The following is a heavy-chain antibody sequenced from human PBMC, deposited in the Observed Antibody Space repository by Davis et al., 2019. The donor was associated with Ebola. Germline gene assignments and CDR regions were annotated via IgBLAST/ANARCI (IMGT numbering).Heavy chain of an antibody. CDR3: ARWVYGYCSSTSCWSNWFDP. J-gene: IGHJ5*02. V-gene: IGHV1-8*01. Sequence: ASVKVSCKASGYTFTSYDINWVRQATGQGLEWMGWMNPNSGNTGYAQKFQGRVTMTRNTSISTAYMELSSLRSEDTAVYYCARWVYGYCSSTSCWSNWFDPWGQGTLVTVSS. D-gene: IGHD2-2*03. CDR1: GYTFTSYD. CDR2: MNPNSGNT.